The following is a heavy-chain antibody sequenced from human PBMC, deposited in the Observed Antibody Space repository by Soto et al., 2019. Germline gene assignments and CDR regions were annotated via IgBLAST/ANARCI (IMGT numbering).Heavy chain of an antibody. D-gene: IGHD2-2*01. V-gene: IGHV4-30-2*01. J-gene: IGHJ6*02. CDR2: IYHSGTT. CDR1: GGSITSGGYS. CDR3: ARLPIGYCTSTSCPGGGCYYYYGMDV. Sequence: SETLSLTCTVSGGSITSGGYSWSWIRQPPGKGLEWVGYIYHSGTTYYNPSLKSRVTISLDRSTNQFSLKLRSVTAADTAVYYCARLPIGYCTSTSCPGGGCYYYYGMDVWGQGTTVTVSS.